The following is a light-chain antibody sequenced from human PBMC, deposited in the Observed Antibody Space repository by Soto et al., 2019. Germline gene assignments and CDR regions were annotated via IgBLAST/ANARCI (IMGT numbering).Light chain of an antibody. CDR1: SSDVGGYNY. J-gene: IGLJ1*01. Sequence: QSVLTQPASVSGSPGQSITISCTGTSSDVGGYNYVSWYQQHPGKAPKLMIYDVSNRPSGVSNRFSGSKSGNTASLTISGLQAEDEADSYCSSYTSSRTIVFGTGTKVTVL. CDR3: SSYTSSRTIV. V-gene: IGLV2-14*01. CDR2: DVS.